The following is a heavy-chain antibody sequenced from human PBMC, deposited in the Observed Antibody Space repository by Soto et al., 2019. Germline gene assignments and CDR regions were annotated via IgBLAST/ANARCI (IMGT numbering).Heavy chain of an antibody. J-gene: IGHJ6*02. CDR2: IIPIFGTA. Sequence: SVEVSCKASGGTFSSYAISWVRQAPGQGLEWMGGIIPIFGTANYAQKFQGRVTITADESTSTAYMELSSLRSEDTAVYYCARALIAARPDYYYYGMDVWGQGTTVTVSS. D-gene: IGHD6-6*01. V-gene: IGHV1-69*13. CDR3: ARALIAARPDYYYYGMDV. CDR1: GGTFSSYA.